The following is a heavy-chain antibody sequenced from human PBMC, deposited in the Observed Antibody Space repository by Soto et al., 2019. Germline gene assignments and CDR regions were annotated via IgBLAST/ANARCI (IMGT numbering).Heavy chain of an antibody. V-gene: IGHV3-30-3*01. CDR2: ISYDGSNK. Sequence: QVQLVESGGGVVQPGRSLRLSCAASGFTFSSYAMHWVRQAPGKGLEWVAVISYDGSNKYYAASVKGRFTISRDNSKNTLYLQMNSLVAEDTAVYYCARRHDDGDYFDYWGQGTLVTVSS. J-gene: IGHJ4*02. CDR1: GFTFSSYA. CDR3: ARRHDDGDYFDY. D-gene: IGHD4-17*01.